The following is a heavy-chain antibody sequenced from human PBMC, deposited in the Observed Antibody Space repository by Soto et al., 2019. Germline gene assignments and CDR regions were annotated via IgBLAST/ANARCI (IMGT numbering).Heavy chain of an antibody. D-gene: IGHD1-1*01. Sequence: QVQLQESGPGLVKPSQTLSLTCSVSGGSIISDEYYWTWIRQPPGGALEWIGHVYYTGSTSYSPSLMSRLTISVDTSKTQFSLRLNSVSAADTAVYYCARDRSNSPDLLDSWGRGTLVTVSS. CDR3: ARDRSNSPDLLDS. CDR1: GGSIISDEYY. CDR2: VYYTGST. V-gene: IGHV4-30-4*01. J-gene: IGHJ4*02.